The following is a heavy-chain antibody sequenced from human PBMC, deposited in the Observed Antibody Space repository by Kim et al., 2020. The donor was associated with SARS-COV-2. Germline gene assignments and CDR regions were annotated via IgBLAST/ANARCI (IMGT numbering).Heavy chain of an antibody. CDR2: GGST. CDR3: VLPDPFDY. V-gene: IGHV3-64D*09. J-gene: IGHJ4*02. Sequence: GGSTYYADSVKGRFTISRDNAKNTLYLQMSSLRAEDTAVYYCVLPDPFDYWGQGTLVTVSS.